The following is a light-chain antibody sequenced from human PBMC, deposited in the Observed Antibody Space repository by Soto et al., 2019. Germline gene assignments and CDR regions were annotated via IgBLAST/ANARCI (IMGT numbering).Light chain of an antibody. CDR1: QSISSW. V-gene: IGKV1-5*03. Sequence: DIQMTQSPSTLSASVGDRVTITCRASQSISSWLAWYQQKPGKAPKLLIYKASSLESGVPSRFSGSGSGTEFTLTISSLQPDYFATYYCQQYNSYSGRTFGQGTKLDIK. J-gene: IGKJ1*01. CDR3: QQYNSYSGRT. CDR2: KAS.